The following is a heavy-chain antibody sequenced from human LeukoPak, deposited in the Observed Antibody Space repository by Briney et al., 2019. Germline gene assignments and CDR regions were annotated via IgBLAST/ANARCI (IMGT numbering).Heavy chain of an antibody. Sequence: SETLSLTCTVSGGSTSGYYRNWMRQPAGKGLEWIGRIYGSGTTDYNSSLRSRVTMSVDTSKSQFSLKLTSVTAADTAVYYCAKDLSSSGDSYWGQGTLVTVSS. V-gene: IGHV4-4*07. D-gene: IGHD6-19*01. CDR2: IYGSGTT. CDR3: AKDLSSSGDSY. CDR1: GGSTSGYY. J-gene: IGHJ4*02.